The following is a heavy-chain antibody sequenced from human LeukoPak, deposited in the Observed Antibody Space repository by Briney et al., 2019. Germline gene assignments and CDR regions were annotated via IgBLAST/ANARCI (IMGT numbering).Heavy chain of an antibody. J-gene: IGHJ4*02. CDR1: GFTFSSYS. CDR2: ISSSSSYI. CDR3: AKDGRFGYSYGLSAD. D-gene: IGHD5-18*01. Sequence: GGSLRLSCAASGFTFSSYSMNWVRQAPGKGLEWVSSISSSSSYIYYADSVKGRFTISRDNSKNTLYLQMNSLRAEDTAVYYCAKDGRFGYSYGLSADWGQGTLVTVSS. V-gene: IGHV3-21*04.